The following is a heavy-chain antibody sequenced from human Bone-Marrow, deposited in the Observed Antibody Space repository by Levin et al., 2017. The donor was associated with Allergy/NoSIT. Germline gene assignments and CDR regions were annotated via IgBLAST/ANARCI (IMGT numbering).Heavy chain of an antibody. CDR1: GASISSTTYF. CDR3: ARKPYYYDEEDPPDH. J-gene: IGHJ4*02. D-gene: IGHD3-22*01. Sequence: TSETLSLTCTVSGASISSTTYFWGWIRQPPGTNLEWIGSIYFTGRTSYNPSLKSRVTISVDTSKNQFSLKLSSMTAADTAVYYCARKPYYYDEEDPPDHWGQGTLVTVSS. CDR2: IYFTGRT. V-gene: IGHV4-39*01.